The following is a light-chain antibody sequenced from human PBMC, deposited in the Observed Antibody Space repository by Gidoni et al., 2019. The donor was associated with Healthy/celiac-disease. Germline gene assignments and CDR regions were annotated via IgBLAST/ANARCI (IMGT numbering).Light chain of an antibody. J-gene: IGLJ2*01. CDR3: CSYAGSSTFGVV. CDR1: SSAVGSYHP. V-gene: IGLV2-23*02. Sequence: QSALTQPASVSGSHGHSIPIPCTGTSSAVGSYHPVSWYQQHPGKAPKLMIYEVSKRPSGVSNRFSGSKSGNQASLTISGLQAEDESDYYCCSYAGSSTFGVVFGGGTKLTVL. CDR2: EVS.